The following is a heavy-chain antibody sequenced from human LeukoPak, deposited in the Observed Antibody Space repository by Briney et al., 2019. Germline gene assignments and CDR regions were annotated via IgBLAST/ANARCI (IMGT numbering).Heavy chain of an antibody. V-gene: IGHV4-59*12. J-gene: IGHJ4*02. D-gene: IGHD3-10*01. CDR1: GGSISSYS. Sequence: SETLSLTCTVSGGSISSYSWNWIRQPPGKGLEWVGYIYYSGSTYYNPSLKSRVTISVDTSKNQFSLKLSSVTAADTAVYYCARSGRGNSAGFDCWGQGTLVTVSS. CDR3: ARSGRGNSAGFDC. CDR2: IYYSGST.